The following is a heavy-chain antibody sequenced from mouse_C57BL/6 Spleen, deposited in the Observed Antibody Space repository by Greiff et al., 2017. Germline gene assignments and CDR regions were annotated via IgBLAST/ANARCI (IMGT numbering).Heavy chain of an antibody. CDR3: ARGDYLGWFAY. V-gene: IGHV1-39*01. Sequence: VQLQQSGPELVKPGASVKISCKASGYSFTDYHMNWVRQSHGKSLEWIGVINPNYGTTSYNQKFKGKDTLTVDQSSSTAYMQLNSLTSEDSAVYYCARGDYLGWFAYWGQGTLVTVSA. CDR1: GYSFTDYH. J-gene: IGHJ3*01. D-gene: IGHD1-1*01. CDR2: INPNYGTT.